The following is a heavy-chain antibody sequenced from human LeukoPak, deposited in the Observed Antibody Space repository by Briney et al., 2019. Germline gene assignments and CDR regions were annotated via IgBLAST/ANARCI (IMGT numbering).Heavy chain of an antibody. CDR1: GGSVSSGDYY. CDR3: ARGRIVVAPAALYYFDY. CDR2: IDYSGIT. V-gene: IGHV4-30-4*08. Sequence: PSQTLSLTCTVSGGSVSSGDYYWSWIRQPPGKGLEWIGYIDYSGITYYNPSLKSRVDISVDTSKNLLSLKVGSVTAADTAVYYCARGRIVVAPAALYYFDYWGQGTLVTVSS. D-gene: IGHD2-2*01. J-gene: IGHJ4*02.